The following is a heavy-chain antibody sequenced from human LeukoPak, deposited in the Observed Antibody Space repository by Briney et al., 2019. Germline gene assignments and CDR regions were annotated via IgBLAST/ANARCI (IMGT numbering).Heavy chain of an antibody. J-gene: IGHJ6*02. Sequence: ASVKVSCKASGYTFTGYYMHWVRQAPGQGLEWMGWINPNSGGTNYAQKFQGWVTMTRDTSISTAYMELSRLRSDDTAVYYCARSSFSLAKVTAIPRYGMDVWGQGTTVTVSS. CDR2: INPNSGGT. CDR1: GYTFTGYY. CDR3: ARSSFSLAKVTAIPRYGMDV. V-gene: IGHV1-2*04. D-gene: IGHD2-21*02.